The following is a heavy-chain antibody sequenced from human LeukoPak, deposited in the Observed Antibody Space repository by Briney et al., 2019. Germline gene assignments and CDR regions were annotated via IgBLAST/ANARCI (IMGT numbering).Heavy chain of an antibody. CDR3: ARHRSSGWYNY. Sequence: SETLSLTCTVSGGSMSSYYWSWIRQPPGKGLEWIAYIYYSGSTNYNPSLKSRVTISVDTSKNQFSLKLSSVTAADTAVYYCARHRSSGWYNYWGQGTLVTVSS. CDR1: GGSMSSYY. D-gene: IGHD6-19*01. J-gene: IGHJ4*02. V-gene: IGHV4-59*08. CDR2: IYYSGST.